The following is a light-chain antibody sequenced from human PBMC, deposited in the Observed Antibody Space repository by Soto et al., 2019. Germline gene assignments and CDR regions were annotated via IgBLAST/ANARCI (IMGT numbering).Light chain of an antibody. CDR2: AAS. CDR3: QKYNSAPRLT. J-gene: IGKJ4*01. CDR1: QGISNY. Sequence: DIQMTQSPSSLSASVGDRVTITCRASQGISNYLAWSQQKPEKVPKLLIYAASTLQSGVPSRFSGSGSGTDFTLTISSLQPEDVATYYCQKYNSAPRLTFGGGTKVEIK. V-gene: IGKV1-27*01.